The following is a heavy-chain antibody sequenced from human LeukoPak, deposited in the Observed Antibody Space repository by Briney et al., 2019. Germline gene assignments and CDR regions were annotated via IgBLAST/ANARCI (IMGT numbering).Heavy chain of an antibody. CDR2: INWNGGST. D-gene: IGHD2-21*02. CDR3: ARAQAYGDSRLLLDY. V-gene: IGHV3-20*04. CDR1: GFTFGNYG. Sequence: GGSLRLSCAASGFTFGNYGMSWVRQAPGKGLEWVSGINWNGGSTGYADSVEGRFTISRDNAKNSQYLQMNSLRVEDTALYYCARAQAYGDSRLLLDYWGQGTLVTVSS. J-gene: IGHJ4*02.